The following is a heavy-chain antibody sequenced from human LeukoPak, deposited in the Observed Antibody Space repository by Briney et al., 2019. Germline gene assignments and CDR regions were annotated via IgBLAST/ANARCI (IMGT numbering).Heavy chain of an antibody. Sequence: ASVKVSCKASGYTFTSYGISWVRQAPGQGLEWMGIINPSGGSTSYAQKFQGRVTMTRDMSTSTVYMELSSLRSEDTAVYYCARYDDSSLWFDYWGQGTLVTVSS. D-gene: IGHD3-22*01. CDR1: GYTFTSYG. V-gene: IGHV1-46*01. J-gene: IGHJ4*02. CDR3: ARYDDSSLWFDY. CDR2: INPSGGST.